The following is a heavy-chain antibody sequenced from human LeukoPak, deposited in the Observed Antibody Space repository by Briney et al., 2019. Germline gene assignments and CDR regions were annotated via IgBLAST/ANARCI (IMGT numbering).Heavy chain of an antibody. J-gene: IGHJ4*02. V-gene: IGHV4-34*01. CDR1: GGSFSGYY. Sequence: PSETLSLTCAVYGGSFSGYYWSWIRQPPGKGLEWIGEINHSGSTNYNPSLKSRGTISVDTSKNQFSLKLSSVTAADTAVYYCARRGQLWSKTLDDWGQGTLVTVSS. CDR3: ARRGQLWSKTLDD. CDR2: INHSGST. D-gene: IGHD5-18*01.